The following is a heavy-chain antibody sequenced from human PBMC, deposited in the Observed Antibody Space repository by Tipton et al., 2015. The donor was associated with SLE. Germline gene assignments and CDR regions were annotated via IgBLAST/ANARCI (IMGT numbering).Heavy chain of an antibody. CDR1: GGSISSGSYY. V-gene: IGHV4-61*09. Sequence: TLSLTCTVSGGSISSGSYYWCWIRQPAGKGLEWIGYIYTSGSTNYNPTLKSRVTISVDTPKNQFSLKLRSVTAAATAVYYCARRRYSSSPFDYWGQGTLVTVSS. CDR3: ARRRYSSSPFDY. CDR2: IYTSGST. D-gene: IGHD6-13*01. J-gene: IGHJ4*02.